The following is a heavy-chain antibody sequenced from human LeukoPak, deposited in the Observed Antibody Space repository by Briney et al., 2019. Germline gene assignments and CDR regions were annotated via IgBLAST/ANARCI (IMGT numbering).Heavy chain of an antibody. Sequence: TSETLSLTCAVYGGSFSAFHWNWIRQSPAKGLEWLGEMKQSGTPLYNPSLQSRVTISVDKSKNQFSLNVRSVTAADTAVYYCASRPFLYGFRTYFDNWAQGTLVTVPS. CDR1: GGSFSAFH. D-gene: IGHD3-10*01. J-gene: IGHJ4*02. CDR2: MKQSGTP. V-gene: IGHV4-34*01. CDR3: ASRPFLYGFRTYFDN.